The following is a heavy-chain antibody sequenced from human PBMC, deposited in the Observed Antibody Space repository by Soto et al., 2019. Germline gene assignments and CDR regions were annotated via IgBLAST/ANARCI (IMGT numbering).Heavy chain of an antibody. J-gene: IGHJ5*02. CDR2: IYWDDDK. Sequence: QITLKESGPTLVKPTQTLTLTCTFSGFSLSTSGVGVGWIRQPPGKALEWLALIYWDDDKRYSPSLKSRLTSSKXXSKNQVVLTMTNMDPVDTATSYCALTYYGSGSYYNVRWFDPWGQGTLVTVSS. CDR3: ALTYYGSGSYYNVRWFDP. V-gene: IGHV2-5*02. CDR1: GFSLSTSGVG. D-gene: IGHD3-10*01.